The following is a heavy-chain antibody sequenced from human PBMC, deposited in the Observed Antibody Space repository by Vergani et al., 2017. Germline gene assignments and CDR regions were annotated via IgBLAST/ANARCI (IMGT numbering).Heavy chain of an antibody. CDR3: ARVNTETNGHLYYYYYMDV. Sequence: QVQLQQWGGGLLKPSETLSLTCVVNGGSFTSYHWTWIRQSPGEGLEWVGDIDHTGRPDYNPSLQRRLTMSGDKSRNQFSLTLNSVTATDTAIYFCARVNTETNGHLYYYYYMDVWGQGTAVTVS. CDR1: GGSFTSYH. CDR2: IDHTGRP. J-gene: IGHJ6*03. D-gene: IGHD4-11*01. V-gene: IGHV4-34*01.